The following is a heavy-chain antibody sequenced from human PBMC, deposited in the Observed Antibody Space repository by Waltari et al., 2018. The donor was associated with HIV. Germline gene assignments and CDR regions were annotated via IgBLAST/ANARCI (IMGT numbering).Heavy chain of an antibody. D-gene: IGHD5-12*01. J-gene: IGHJ4*02. CDR1: GFTFSSYS. V-gene: IGHV3-21*01. CDR2: ISSSSSYI. CDR3: ARGGSGYDGRGY. Sequence: EVQLVESGGGLVKPGGSLRLSCAASGFTFSSYSMNWVRQAPGKGLEWVSSISSSSSYIYYADSVKGRFTISRDNAKNSLYLQMNSLRAEDTAVYYCARGGSGYDGRGYWGQGTLVTVSS.